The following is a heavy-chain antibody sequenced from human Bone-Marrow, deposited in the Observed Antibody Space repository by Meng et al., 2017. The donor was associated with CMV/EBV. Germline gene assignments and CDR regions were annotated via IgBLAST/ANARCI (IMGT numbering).Heavy chain of an antibody. J-gene: IGHJ4*02. CDR2: IKSKTDGGTT. V-gene: IGHV3-15*01. CDR1: GFPLSNAW. Sequence: GESLETSCAASGFPLSNAWVSWVRQAPGKGLEWVGRIKSKTDGGTTDYAAPVKGRFTISRDDSKNTLYLQMNSLKTEDTAVYSCTTAPFYIPQGYWGQETLVTVSS. CDR3: TTAPFYIPQGY. D-gene: IGHD2-21*01.